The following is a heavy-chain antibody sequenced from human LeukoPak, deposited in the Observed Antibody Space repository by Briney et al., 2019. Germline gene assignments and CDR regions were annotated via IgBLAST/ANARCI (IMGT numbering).Heavy chain of an antibody. D-gene: IGHD6-13*01. J-gene: IGHJ4*02. Sequence: ASVKVSCKASGYTFTSYGISWVRQAPGQGLEWMGWISAYNGNTSYAQKLQGRVTMTTDTSTSTAYMELRSLRSDDTAVYYCARGRLPRKQADKQQLVQDPSDYWGQGTLVTVSS. V-gene: IGHV1-18*01. CDR3: ARGRLPRKQADKQQLVQDPSDY. CDR1: GYTFTSYG. CDR2: ISAYNGNT.